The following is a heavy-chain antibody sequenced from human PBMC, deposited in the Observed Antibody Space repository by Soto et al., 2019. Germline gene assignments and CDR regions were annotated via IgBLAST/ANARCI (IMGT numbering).Heavy chain of an antibody. J-gene: IGHJ6*02. Sequence: HPGGSLRLSCAVSGFTFSTYGMHWVRQAPGKGLEWVAVISYDGNYIYYADSVKGRFTISRDNSKYTLYLQMNSLRGEDTAVYYCARGSKAGDGYNSVDYYYYGMDVWGQGTTVTVSS. CDR2: ISYDGNYI. CDR1: GFTFSTYG. V-gene: IGHV3-30*03. CDR3: ARGSKAGDGYNSVDYYYYGMDV. D-gene: IGHD5-12*01.